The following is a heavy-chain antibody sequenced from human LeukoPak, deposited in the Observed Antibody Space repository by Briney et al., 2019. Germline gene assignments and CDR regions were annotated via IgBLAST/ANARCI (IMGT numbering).Heavy chain of an antibody. CDR1: GYTFTNYA. D-gene: IGHD3-10*01. CDR2: ISADNGNT. Sequence: ASVKVSCKASGYTFTNYAISWVRQAPGQGLEWMGWISADNGNTNYAQKLQGRVTMTRDTSTSTAYMELSSLRSEDTAMYYCGRGEDYYGSGSYFIDYWGQGTLVTVSS. V-gene: IGHV1-18*01. J-gene: IGHJ4*02. CDR3: GRGEDYYGSGSYFIDY.